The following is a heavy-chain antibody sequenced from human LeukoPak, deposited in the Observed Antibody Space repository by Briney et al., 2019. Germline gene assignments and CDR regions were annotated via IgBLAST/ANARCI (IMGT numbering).Heavy chain of an antibody. CDR2: IYSSGST. CDR3: TYGSAFDI. CDR1: GGSISGYY. D-gene: IGHD3-16*01. J-gene: IGHJ3*02. Sequence: SETLSLTCTVSGGSISGYYWSWIRQPAGKGLEWIGRIYSSGSTNYNPSLKSRVTISVDTSKNQFSLKLSSVTAADTAVYYCTYGSAFDIWGQGTMVTVSS. V-gene: IGHV4-4*07.